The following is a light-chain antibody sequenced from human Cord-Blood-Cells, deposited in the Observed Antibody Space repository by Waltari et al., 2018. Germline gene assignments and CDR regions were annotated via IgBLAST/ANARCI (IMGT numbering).Light chain of an antibody. CDR1: QSVSSSY. J-gene: IGKJ1*01. CDR2: GAS. Sequence: EIVLTQSPGTLSLSPGEIATLSCRASQSVSSSYLALYQQKPGQAPRLLIYGASSRATGIPDRFSGSGSETDFTLSISRLEPEDIAVYYWQQYGSSPRTFGQGTKVEIK. V-gene: IGKV3-20*01. CDR3: QQYGSSPRT.